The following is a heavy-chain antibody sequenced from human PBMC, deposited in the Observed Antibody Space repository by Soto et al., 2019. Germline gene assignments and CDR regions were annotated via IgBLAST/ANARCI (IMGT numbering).Heavy chain of an antibody. CDR1: GGSISSYY. Sequence: SETLSLTCTVSGGSISSYYWSWIRQPPGKGLEWIGYIYYSGSTNYNPSLKSRVTISVDTSKNQFSLKLSSVTAADTAVYYCARAGVNGYNVYWYFDLWGRGTLVTVSS. CDR2: IYYSGST. D-gene: IGHD3-10*01. CDR3: ARAGVNGYNVYWYFDL. J-gene: IGHJ2*01. V-gene: IGHV4-59*08.